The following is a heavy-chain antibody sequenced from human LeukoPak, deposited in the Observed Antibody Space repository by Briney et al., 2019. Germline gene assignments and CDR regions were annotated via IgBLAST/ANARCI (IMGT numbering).Heavy chain of an antibody. D-gene: IGHD2-21*01. CDR3: ARADRLHGGPYLIGP. J-gene: IGHJ5*02. V-gene: IGHV1-2*02. CDR1: GYSFTDYY. Sequence: ASVKVSCKTSGYSFTDYYMHWVRQAPGQGLECMGWINPNSGGTSSAQKFQGRVTMTRDTSITTVYMEVSWLTSDDTAIYYCARADRLHGGPYLIGPWGQGTLVTVSS. CDR2: INPNSGGT.